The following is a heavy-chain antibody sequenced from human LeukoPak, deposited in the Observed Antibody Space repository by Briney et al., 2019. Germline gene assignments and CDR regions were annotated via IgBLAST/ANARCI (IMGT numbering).Heavy chain of an antibody. J-gene: IGHJ3*02. CDR3: ARVLYYYDSSGYNAFDI. CDR2: IYHSGST. V-gene: IGHV4-30-2*01. Sequence: PSQTLSLTCTVSGGSISSGGYYWSWIRQPPGKGLEWIGYIYHSGSTYYNPSLKSRVTISVDTSKNQFSLKLSSVTAADTAVYYCARVLYYYDSSGYNAFDIWGQGTMVTVSS. CDR1: GGSISSGGYY. D-gene: IGHD3-22*01.